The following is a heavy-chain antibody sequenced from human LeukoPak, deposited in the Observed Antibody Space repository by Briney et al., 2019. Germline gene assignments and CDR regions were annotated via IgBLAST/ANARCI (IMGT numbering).Heavy chain of an antibody. D-gene: IGHD2-2*02. Sequence: SETLSLTCTVSGGSISSYYWSWIRQPPGKGLEWIGYIYYSGSTNYNPSLESRVTISVDTSKNQFSLKLNSVTAADTAVYYCARLYCSSTSCYTPPRADNWFDPWGQGTLVTVSS. CDR2: IYYSGST. CDR3: ARLYCSSTSCYTPPRADNWFDP. J-gene: IGHJ5*02. CDR1: GGSISSYY. V-gene: IGHV4-59*12.